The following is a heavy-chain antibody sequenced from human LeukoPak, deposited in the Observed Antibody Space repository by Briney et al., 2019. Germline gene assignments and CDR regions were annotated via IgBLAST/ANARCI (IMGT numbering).Heavy chain of an antibody. CDR3: ASGQKSNYYYYGMDV. CDR1: GGSITGYY. Sequence: PSETLSLTCTVSGGSITGYYWNWIRQPPGKGLEWIAYIYYSGGTHYNPSLESRVTISVDTSKSQFSLKLSSVTAADTAVYYCASGQKSNYYYYGMDVWGQGTTVTVSS. V-gene: IGHV4-59*08. CDR2: IYYSGGT. J-gene: IGHJ6*02.